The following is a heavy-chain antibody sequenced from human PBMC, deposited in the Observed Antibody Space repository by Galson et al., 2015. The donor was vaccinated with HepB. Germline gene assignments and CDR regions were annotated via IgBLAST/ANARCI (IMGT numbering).Heavy chain of an antibody. D-gene: IGHD1-26*01. V-gene: IGHV1-46*01. CDR3: ARGGVSYYGHIDY. CDR1: GYTFTSYH. J-gene: IGHJ4*02. CDR2: INPSGGTT. Sequence: SVKVSCKASGYTFTSYHMHWVRQAPGQGLGWMGIINPSGGTTTYPQNFQGRVTMTRDTSTSTVYMELSTLRSEDTAVYYCARGGVSYYGHIDYWGQGTLVTVSS.